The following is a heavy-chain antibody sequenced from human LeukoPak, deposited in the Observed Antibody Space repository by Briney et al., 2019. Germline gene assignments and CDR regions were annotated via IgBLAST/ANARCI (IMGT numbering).Heavy chain of an antibody. V-gene: IGHV3-66*01. D-gene: IGHD5-18*01. CDR2: IYSGGST. CDR1: GFTVSSNY. Sequence: GGSLRLSCAASGFTVSSNYMSWVRQAPGKGLEWVSVIYSGGSTYYADSVKGRFTISRDNAKNSLYLQMNSLRAADTAVYYCARGRGYSYGYRYYYYYMDVWGKGTTVTVSS. J-gene: IGHJ6*03. CDR3: ARGRGYSYGYRYYYYYMDV.